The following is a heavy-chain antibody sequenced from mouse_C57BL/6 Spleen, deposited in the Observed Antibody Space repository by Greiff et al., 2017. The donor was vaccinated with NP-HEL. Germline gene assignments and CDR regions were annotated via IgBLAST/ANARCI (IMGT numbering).Heavy chain of an antibody. Sequence: QVQLQQPGAELVKPGASVKMSCKASGYTFTSYWITWVKQRPGQGLEWIGDIYPGSGSTNYNEKFKSKATLTVDTSSSTAYMQLSSLTSEDSAVYYCASEKGIYYYGSGYFDVWGTGTTVTVSS. CDR3: ASEKGIYYYGSGYFDV. CDR2: IYPGSGST. D-gene: IGHD1-1*01. V-gene: IGHV1-55*01. CDR1: GYTFTSYW. J-gene: IGHJ1*03.